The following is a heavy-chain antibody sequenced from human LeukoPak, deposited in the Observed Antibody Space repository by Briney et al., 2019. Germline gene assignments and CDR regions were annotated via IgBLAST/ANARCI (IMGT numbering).Heavy chain of an antibody. J-gene: IGHJ4*02. D-gene: IGHD3-10*01. V-gene: IGHV3-23*01. Sequence: GGSLRLSCAASGFTVSSNYMSWVRQARGKGLEWVSAISGSGGSTYYADSVKGRFTISRDNSKNTLYLQMNSLRAEDTAVYYCAKDHATMVRGVLDYWGQGTLVTVSS. CDR3: AKDHATMVRGVLDY. CDR2: ISGSGGST. CDR1: GFTVSSNY.